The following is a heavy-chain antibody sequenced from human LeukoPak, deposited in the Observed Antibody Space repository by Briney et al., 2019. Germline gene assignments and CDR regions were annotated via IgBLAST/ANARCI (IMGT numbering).Heavy chain of an antibody. Sequence: PGGSLRLSCAASGFTVSSNYMSWVRQAPGKGLGGVSVIYSGGSTYYADSVKGRFTISRDNSKNTLYLQMNSLRAEDTAVYYCARDPPAGYSSGWYSYWGQGTLVTVSS. D-gene: IGHD6-19*01. CDR2: IYSGGST. V-gene: IGHV3-53*01. CDR1: GFTVSSNY. J-gene: IGHJ4*02. CDR3: ARDPPAGYSSGWYSY.